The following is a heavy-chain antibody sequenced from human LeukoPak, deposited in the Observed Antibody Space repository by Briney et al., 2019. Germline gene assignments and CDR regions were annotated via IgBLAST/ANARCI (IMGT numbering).Heavy chain of an antibody. CDR3: ARGSGFTSGWYY. J-gene: IGHJ4*02. CDR1: GFTFSSYW. CDR2: IKRDGSEK. Sequence: GGSLRLSCAASGFTFSSYWMTWVRQAPGKGLEWVANIKRDGSEKYYVDSVKGRFTISRDNAKNSLFLQMNSLRAEDTAVFYCARGSGFTSGWYYWGQGTLVTVSS. V-gene: IGHV3-7*05. D-gene: IGHD6-19*01.